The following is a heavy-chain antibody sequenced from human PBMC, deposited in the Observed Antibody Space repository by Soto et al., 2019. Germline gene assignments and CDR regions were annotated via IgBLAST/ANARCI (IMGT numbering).Heavy chain of an antibody. Sequence: PGGSLRLSCAASGFIFSSYGMNWVRQAPGKGLEWVAVISYDGSNKYYADSVKGRFSISRDNSKNTLYLQMNSLRAEDTAVYYCAMNLRGVSGPFDYWGQGTLVTVSS. CDR3: AMNLRGVSGPFDY. CDR2: ISYDGSNK. D-gene: IGHD3-10*01. V-gene: IGHV3-30*03. CDR1: GFIFSSYG. J-gene: IGHJ4*02.